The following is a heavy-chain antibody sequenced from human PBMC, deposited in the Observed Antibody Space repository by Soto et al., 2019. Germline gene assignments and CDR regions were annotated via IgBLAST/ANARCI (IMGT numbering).Heavy chain of an antibody. CDR2: IYYSGST. CDR3: AIGYYDFWSGYLGATGYYYCMHS. CDR1: GGSISSYY. V-gene: IGHV4-59*01. J-gene: IGHJ6*02. Sequence: SETLSLTCTVSGGSISSYYWSWIRQPPGKGLEWIGYIYYSGSTNYNPSPKSRVTISVDTYKNQFSLKLSSVTAADTAVYYCAIGYYDFWSGYLGATGYYYCMHSWGHGTPGTVSS. D-gene: IGHD3-3*01.